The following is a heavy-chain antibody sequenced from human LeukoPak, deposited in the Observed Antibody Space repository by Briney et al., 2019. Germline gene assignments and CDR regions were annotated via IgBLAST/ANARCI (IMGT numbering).Heavy chain of an antibody. V-gene: IGHV3-74*01. CDR2: INSDGSST. J-gene: IGHJ3*02. Sequence: PGGSLRLSCAASGFTFSSYWMHWVRQAPGKGLVWVSRINSDGSSTSYADSVKGRFTISRDNAKNTLYLQMNSLRAEDTAVYYCGLVPAADDAFDIWGQGTMVTVSS. CDR1: GFTFSSYW. D-gene: IGHD2-2*01. CDR3: GLVPAADDAFDI.